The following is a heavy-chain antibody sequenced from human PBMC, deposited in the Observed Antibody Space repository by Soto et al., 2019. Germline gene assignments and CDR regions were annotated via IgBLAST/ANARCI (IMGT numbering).Heavy chain of an antibody. J-gene: IGHJ4*02. CDR1: GCSFDDFA. V-gene: IGHV3-9*01. CDR3: AKCGPDAFCGGGGCYFES. Sequence: SLRVSCAASGCSFDDFAMHWVRRVQGKGLEWVSSITWNGKITGHADSVKGRFIISRDNAKNSLYLQMNSLRREDTALYYCAKCGPDAFCGGGGCYFESWGQGTQVTVSS. D-gene: IGHD2-21*01. CDR2: ITWNGKIT.